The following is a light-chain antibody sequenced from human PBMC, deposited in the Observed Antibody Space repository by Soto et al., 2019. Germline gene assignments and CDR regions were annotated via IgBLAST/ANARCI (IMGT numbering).Light chain of an antibody. J-gene: IGLJ1*01. CDR1: SSNIGSNL. CDR2: NNN. V-gene: IGLV1-44*01. Sequence: QSVLTQPPSASGTPGQRVTISCSGSSSNIGSNLVNWYQQFPGTAPKLLIYNNNQRPSGVPGRFSGSKSGTSASLAVSGLQSEDEADYSSQSPESSSLSGVVFGSGTKVTV. CDR3: QSPESSSLSGVV.